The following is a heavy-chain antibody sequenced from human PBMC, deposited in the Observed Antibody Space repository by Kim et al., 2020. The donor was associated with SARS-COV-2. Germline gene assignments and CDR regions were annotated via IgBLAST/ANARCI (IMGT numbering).Heavy chain of an antibody. CDR1: GFTFSSYA. D-gene: IGHD4-4*01. CDR3: TEASTLTAPSYDY. Sequence: GGSLRLSCAASGFTFSSYALSWVRQAPGKGLEWVSRISASGGDTYYADPVQGRSIIFRDTSKNALNLEMTSLGAEATALYYCTEASTLTAPSYDYCGQGT. J-gene: IGHJ4*02. CDR2: ISASGGDT. V-gene: IGHV3-23*01.